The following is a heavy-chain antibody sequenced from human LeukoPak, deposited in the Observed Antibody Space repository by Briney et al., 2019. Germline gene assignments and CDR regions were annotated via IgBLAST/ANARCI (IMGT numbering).Heavy chain of an antibody. CDR3: ARDLAYSRLDY. CDR2: INPDGNKK. Sequence: GGSLRLSCAASGLTFSSYWMDWVRQAPGKGLEWVASINPDGNKKYSADSVKGRFTISRDNAENSLYLQMNSLRVEDTAFYYCARDLAYSRLDYWGQGMLVTVSS. J-gene: IGHJ4*02. D-gene: IGHD5-18*01. V-gene: IGHV3-7*01. CDR1: GLTFSSYW.